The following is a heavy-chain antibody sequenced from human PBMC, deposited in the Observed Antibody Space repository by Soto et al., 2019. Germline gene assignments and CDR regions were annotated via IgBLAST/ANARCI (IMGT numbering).Heavy chain of an antibody. V-gene: IGHV4-31*03. CDR1: GGSISTSGYY. J-gene: IGHJ4*02. CDR3: ARVGEIIGDY. D-gene: IGHD3-10*01. CDR2: IYYSGST. Sequence: QVQLRESGPGLVKPSQTLSLTCTVSGGSISTSGYYWSWIRQHPGKGLDWIGYIYYSGSTYYNPSLTSRVTISVDTSKNQFSLKLSSVTAADTAVYYCARVGEIIGDYWSQGVLVTVSS.